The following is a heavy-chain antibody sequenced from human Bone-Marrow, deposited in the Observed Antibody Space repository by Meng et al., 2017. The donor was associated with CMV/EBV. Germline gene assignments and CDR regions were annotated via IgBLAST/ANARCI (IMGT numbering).Heavy chain of an antibody. CDR1: GFTFSSYG. CDR2: IWYDGSNK. Sequence: LSLTCAASGFTFSSYGMHWVRQAPGKGLEWVAVIWYDGSNKYYADSVKGRFTISRDNSKNTLYLQMNSLRAEDTAVYYCAKEYSSSWYYADGMDVWGQGTTVTVYS. J-gene: IGHJ6*02. D-gene: IGHD6-13*01. V-gene: IGHV3-33*06. CDR3: AKEYSSSWYYADGMDV.